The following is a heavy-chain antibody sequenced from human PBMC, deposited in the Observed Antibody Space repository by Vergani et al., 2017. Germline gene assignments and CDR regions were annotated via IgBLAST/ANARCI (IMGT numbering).Heavy chain of an antibody. V-gene: IGHV4-59*12. J-gene: IGHJ5*02. CDR3: ARDRRGWFDP. CDR2: IYYSGST. Sequence: QVQLQESGPGLVKPSETLSLTCTVSGGSISSYYWSWIRQPPGKGLEWIGYIYYSGSTNYNPSLKSLVTISVDTSRNQFSLKLSSVTAADTAVYYCARDRRGWFDPWGQGTLVTVSS. CDR1: GGSISSYY.